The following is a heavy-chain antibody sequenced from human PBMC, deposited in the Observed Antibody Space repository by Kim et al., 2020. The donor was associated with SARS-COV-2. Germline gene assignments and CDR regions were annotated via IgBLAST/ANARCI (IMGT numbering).Heavy chain of an antibody. J-gene: IGHJ5*02. CDR2: IYTTGNT. Sequence: SETLSLTCIVSGGSISSYYWSWIRQPAGKGLEWLGRIYTTGNTDYNPSLNSRVTMSVDMSKNQFSLSLTSVTAADSAMYYCARDFGSGRAWFDPWGQGTLAIVSS. V-gene: IGHV4-4*07. D-gene: IGHD3-10*01. CDR3: ARDFGSGRAWFDP. CDR1: GGSISSYY.